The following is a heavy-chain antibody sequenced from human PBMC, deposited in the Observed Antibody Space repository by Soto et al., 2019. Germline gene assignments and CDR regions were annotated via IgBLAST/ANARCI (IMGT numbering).Heavy chain of an antibody. V-gene: IGHV4-39*01. Sequence: SETLSLTCTVSGGSISSSSYYWGWIRQPPGKGLEWIGSIYYSGSTYYNPSLKSRVTISVDTSKNQFSLKLSSVTAADTAVYYCASGLCSGGSCHRYGDYGMDVWGQGTTVTVSS. CDR2: IYYSGST. J-gene: IGHJ6*02. D-gene: IGHD2-15*01. CDR3: ASGLCSGGSCHRYGDYGMDV. CDR1: GGSISSSSYY.